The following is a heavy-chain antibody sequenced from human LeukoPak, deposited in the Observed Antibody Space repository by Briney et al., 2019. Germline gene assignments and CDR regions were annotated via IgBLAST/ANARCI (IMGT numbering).Heavy chain of an antibody. CDR3: ARDSPYGSGTYYTPNWYFNL. J-gene: IGHJ2*01. Sequence: SETLSLTCTVSGGSISGYYWSWIRQPPGEGLEWIGYIYYSGNTNYNPSLQSRVTMSVDTSKNQFSLKLSSVTAADTAVYYCARDSPYGSGTYYTPNWYFNLWGRGTLVTVSS. D-gene: IGHD3-10*01. V-gene: IGHV4-59*01. CDR2: IYYSGNT. CDR1: GGSISGYY.